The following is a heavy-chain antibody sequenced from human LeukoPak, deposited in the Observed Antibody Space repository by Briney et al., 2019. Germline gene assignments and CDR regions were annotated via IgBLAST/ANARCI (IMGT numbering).Heavy chain of an antibody. CDR1: GGSLSSGGYS. CDR3: AGGEPSQYGSGVDY. Sequence: SETLSLTCAVSGGSLSSGGYSWSWIRQPPGKGLEWIGYIYHSGSTYYNPSLKSRVTISVYRSKNQFSLKLSSVTAADTAVYYCAGGEPSQYGSGVDYWGQGTLVTVSS. CDR2: IYHSGST. V-gene: IGHV4-30-2*01. J-gene: IGHJ4*02. D-gene: IGHD3-10*01.